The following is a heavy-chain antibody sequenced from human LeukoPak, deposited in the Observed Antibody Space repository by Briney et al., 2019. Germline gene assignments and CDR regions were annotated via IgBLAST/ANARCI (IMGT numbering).Heavy chain of an antibody. V-gene: IGHV4-38-2*02. CDR3: ARDLGIAARPNY. D-gene: IGHD6-6*01. Sequence: PSETLSLTCTVSGYYISSGYYWGWIRQPPGKGLEWVGSIYHGGSTYYNPSLKSRLTISVATSKNQFSLKLSSVTAADTAVYYCARDLGIAARPNYWGQGTLVTVSS. CDR2: IYHGGST. J-gene: IGHJ4*02. CDR1: GYYISSGYY.